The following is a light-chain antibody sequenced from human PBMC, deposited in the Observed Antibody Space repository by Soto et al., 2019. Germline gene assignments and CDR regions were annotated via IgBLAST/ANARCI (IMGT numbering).Light chain of an antibody. V-gene: IGKV1D-12*01. J-gene: IGKJ4*02. CDR1: QGIDTW. Sequence: DIQMTQSPSSVSASVGDRVTITCRASQGIDTWLAWFQQKPGEAPRLLVYDTSSLQSGVPSRCSGSRSGTLFTLTISSLQPEDFATYYFHLANTSPTTF. CDR2: DTS. CDR3: HLANTSPTT.